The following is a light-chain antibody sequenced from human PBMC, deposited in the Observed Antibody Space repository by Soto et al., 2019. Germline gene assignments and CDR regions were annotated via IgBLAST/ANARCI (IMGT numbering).Light chain of an antibody. J-gene: IGLJ2*01. CDR2: RDN. CDR1: SSNIGSKY. Sequence: QSVLTQPPSTSGTPGQRVTISCSGSSSNIGSKYVYWYQQLPGTAPKLLMYRDNQRSSGVPDRFSGSKSGTSASLAISGLRSDDAADYYCAAWDDSLSGVVFGGGTKLTVL. V-gene: IGLV1-47*01. CDR3: AAWDDSLSGVV.